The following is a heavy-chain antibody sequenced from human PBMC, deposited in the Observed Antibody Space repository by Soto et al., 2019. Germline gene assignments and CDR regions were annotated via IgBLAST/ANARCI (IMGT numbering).Heavy chain of an antibody. CDR2: INHSGST. CDR1: DGSFSDYY. Sequence: SETLSLTCAVYDGSFSDYYWTWIRQSPGKGLEWIGEINHSGSTSYKSSLKSRVTISIDTSKNQFSLKLTSVTASDTAVYYCARGKFGFSYYYYYYLDVWGKGTTVTVS. J-gene: IGHJ6*03. CDR3: ARGKFGFSYYYYYYLDV. D-gene: IGHD2-21*01. V-gene: IGHV4-34*01.